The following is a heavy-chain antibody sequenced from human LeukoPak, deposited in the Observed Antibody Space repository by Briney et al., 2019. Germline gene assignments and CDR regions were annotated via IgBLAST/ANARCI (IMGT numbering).Heavy chain of an antibody. D-gene: IGHD3-22*01. V-gene: IGHV1-18*01. CDR1: GYTFISYG. Sequence: GASVKVSCKASGYTFISYGISWVRQAPGQGLEWMGWISAYNGNTNYAQKLQGRVTMTTDTSTSTAYMELRSLRSDDTAVWYCAGDQRYYDTSGYYNDYWGQGTLVTVSS. CDR2: ISAYNGNT. J-gene: IGHJ4*02. CDR3: AGDQRYYDTSGYYNDY.